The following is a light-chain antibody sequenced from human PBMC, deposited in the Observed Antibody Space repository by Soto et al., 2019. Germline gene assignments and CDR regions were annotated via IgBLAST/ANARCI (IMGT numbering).Light chain of an antibody. V-gene: IGKV1-8*01. CDR2: AAS. J-gene: IGKJ1*01. CDR3: QQYYSYPRT. Sequence: AIRMTPSPSSLSASTGDRVTLTCRASQGISSYLAWYQQKPGKAPKLLIYAASTLQSGVPSRFSGSGSGTDFTLTISCLQSEDFATYYCQQYYSYPRTFGQGTKV. CDR1: QGISSY.